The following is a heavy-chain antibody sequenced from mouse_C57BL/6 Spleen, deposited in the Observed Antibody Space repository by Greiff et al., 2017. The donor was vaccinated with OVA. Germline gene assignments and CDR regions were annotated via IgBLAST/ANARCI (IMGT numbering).Heavy chain of an antibody. CDR3: ARGNYYGSSHWYFDV. CDR1: GYTFTDYN. V-gene: IGHV1-22*01. Sequence: VQLKESGPELVKPGASVKMSCKASGYTFTDYNMHWVKQSHGKSLGWIGYINPNNGGTSYNQKFKGKATLTVNKSSSTAYMELRSLTSEDSAVYYCARGNYYGSSHWYFDVWGTGTTVTVSS. CDR2: INPNNGGT. D-gene: IGHD1-1*01. J-gene: IGHJ1*03.